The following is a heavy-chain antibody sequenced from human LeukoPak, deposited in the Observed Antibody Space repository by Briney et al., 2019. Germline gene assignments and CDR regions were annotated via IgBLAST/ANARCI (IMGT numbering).Heavy chain of an antibody. J-gene: IGHJ6*02. Sequence: GGSLRLSCAASGFTFSSYSMNWVRQAPGKGLEWASSISSSSYIYYADSVKGRFTISRDNAKNSLYLQMNSLRAEDTAVYYCARGNRPRPKSYCSSTSCYYYYYYYGMDVWGQGTTVTVSS. CDR2: ISSSSYI. D-gene: IGHD2-2*01. CDR1: GFTFSSYS. CDR3: ARGNRPRPKSYCSSTSCYYYYYYYGMDV. V-gene: IGHV3-21*01.